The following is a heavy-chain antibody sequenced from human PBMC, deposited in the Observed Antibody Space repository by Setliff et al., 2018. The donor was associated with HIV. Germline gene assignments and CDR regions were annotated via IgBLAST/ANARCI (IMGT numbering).Heavy chain of an antibody. Sequence: PGGSLRLSCAASGFTFNYFWMSWVRQAPGKGLEWVANIKQDGSEKNYVDSVKGRFTISRDNAKNSLYLQMNSLRADDTAVYFCARPTNIDTLYYGSQTFYMYYYGLDVWGQGTTVTVSS. CDR1: GFTFNYFW. V-gene: IGHV3-7*01. D-gene: IGHD1-26*01. CDR2: IKQDGSEK. J-gene: IGHJ6*02. CDR3: ARPTNIDTLYYGSQTFYMYYYGLDV.